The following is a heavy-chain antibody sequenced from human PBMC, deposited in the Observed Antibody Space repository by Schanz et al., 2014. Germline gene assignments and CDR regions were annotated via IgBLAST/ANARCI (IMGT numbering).Heavy chain of an antibody. J-gene: IGHJ5*02. Sequence: QVQLVQSGAEVKKPGASVRVSCKASGYTFTTYAMSWVRQAPGQGLERMGWINTGSGDTKYSQNFQGRVTITRDTSASTAYMELSSLRSEDTAVYYCAKAEYDILTDSYSRLDPWGQGTLVTVSS. CDR1: GYTFTTYA. CDR3: AKAEYDILTDSYSRLDP. CDR2: INTGSGDT. V-gene: IGHV1-3*04. D-gene: IGHD3-9*01.